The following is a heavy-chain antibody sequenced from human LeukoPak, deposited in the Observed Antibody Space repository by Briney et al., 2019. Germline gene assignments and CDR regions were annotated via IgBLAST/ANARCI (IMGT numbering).Heavy chain of an antibody. CDR3: AKVGLPDALINWIDS. CDR2: MSKDGATI. J-gene: IGHJ5*01. Sequence: PGGSLRLSCVSSGFNFSRHGMHWARHAPGKGLTWVAGMSKDGATIRYEVSVEGRFTISRDNSKNTVYLQMNSLRAEDTAVYYCAKVGLPDALINWIDSWGQGTLVTVSS. V-gene: IGHV3-30*18. D-gene: IGHD2-2*01. CDR1: GFNFSRHG.